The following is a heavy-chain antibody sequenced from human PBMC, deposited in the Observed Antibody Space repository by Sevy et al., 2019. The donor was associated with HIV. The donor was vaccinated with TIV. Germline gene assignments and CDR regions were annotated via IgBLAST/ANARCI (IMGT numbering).Heavy chain of an antibody. D-gene: IGHD2-15*01. V-gene: IGHV1-24*01. Sequence: ASVKVSCKVSGYTLTKLSIHWVRQAPGKGLEWIGDFDSQDGETIYSQRFQGRVTMTVDTPTDTAYMDLSSLTSEDTAVYYCATVGLRYYSGSSSYQGDWFDPWGQGTLVTVSS. CDR1: GYTLTKLS. CDR3: ATVGLRYYSGSSSYQGDWFDP. J-gene: IGHJ5*02. CDR2: FDSQDGET.